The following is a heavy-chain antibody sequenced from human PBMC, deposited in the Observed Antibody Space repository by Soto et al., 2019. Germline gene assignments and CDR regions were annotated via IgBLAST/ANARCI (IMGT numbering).Heavy chain of an antibody. CDR3: TRPELAQAGSNFRDY. Sequence: GGSLRLSCAASGFTFSGSAMHWVRQASGKGLEWVGRIRSKANSYATAYAASVKGRFTISRDDSKNTAYLQMNSLKTEDTAVYYCTRPELAQAGSNFRDYWGQGTLVTVSS. CDR2: IRSKANSYAT. D-gene: IGHD1-1*01. V-gene: IGHV3-73*01. CDR1: GFTFSGSA. J-gene: IGHJ4*02.